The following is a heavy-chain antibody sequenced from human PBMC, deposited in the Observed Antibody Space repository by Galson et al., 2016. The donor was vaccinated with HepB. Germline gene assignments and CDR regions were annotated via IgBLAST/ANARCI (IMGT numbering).Heavy chain of an antibody. CDR3: GKWDWNDPAD. V-gene: IGHV3-30*03. CDR2: ITYHGRNQ. CDR1: GFTFRSYG. Sequence: SLRLSCAASGFTFRSYGLQWVRQAPGKGPEWLAIITYHGRNQIYADSVKGRFTISRDDSRNSVYPQMDSLREEDTAVYYCGKWDWNDPADWGQGTLVSVSS. D-gene: IGHD1-1*01. J-gene: IGHJ4*02.